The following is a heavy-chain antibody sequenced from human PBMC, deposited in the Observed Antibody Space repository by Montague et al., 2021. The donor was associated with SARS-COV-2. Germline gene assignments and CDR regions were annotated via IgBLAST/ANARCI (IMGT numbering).Heavy chain of an antibody. CDR3: ARLPLVSSWSRAAGYYYYGMDV. J-gene: IGHJ6*02. CDR2: TYYRSRWSN. Sequence: CAISGDSVSSNSATWHWIRQSPSRGLEWLGRTYYRSRWSNDYAVSVRSRIIINPDTSTNQFSLRLSSVTAADTSAYYCARLPLVSSWSRAAGYYYYGMDVWGQGTTVTVSS. CDR1: GDSVSSNSAT. D-gene: IGHD6-13*01. V-gene: IGHV6-1*01.